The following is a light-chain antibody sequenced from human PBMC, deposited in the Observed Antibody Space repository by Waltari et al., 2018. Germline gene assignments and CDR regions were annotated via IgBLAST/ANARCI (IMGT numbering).Light chain of an antibody. CDR3: QTGGHGTWV. CDR2: VNSEGSH. CDR1: SGHSSNV. V-gene: IGLV4-69*01. Sequence: QLVLTQPPSASASLRASVKLTSTLSSGHSSNVIAWHQQQPEKGPPYLMKVNSEGSHSKGDESPDRFSGSSSGAGRYLTISNVQSEDEADYYCQTGGHGTWVFGGGTKLTVL. J-gene: IGLJ3*02.